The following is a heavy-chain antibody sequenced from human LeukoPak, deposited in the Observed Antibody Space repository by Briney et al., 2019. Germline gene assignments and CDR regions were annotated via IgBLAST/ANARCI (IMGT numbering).Heavy chain of an antibody. D-gene: IGHD3-9*01. CDR1: GGSISSYY. J-gene: IGHJ4*02. CDR3: ARENLVSYYDILTGPLDY. V-gene: IGHV4-59*01. Sequence: SETLSLTCTVSGGSISSYYWSWIRQPPGKGLEWIGYIYYSGSTNYNPSLTSRVTISVDTSKNQFSLKLSSVTAPDTAVYYCARENLVSYYDILTGPLDYWGQGTLVTVSS. CDR2: IYYSGST.